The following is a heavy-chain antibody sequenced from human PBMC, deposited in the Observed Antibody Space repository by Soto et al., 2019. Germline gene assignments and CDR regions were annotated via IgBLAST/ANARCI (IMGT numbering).Heavy chain of an antibody. Sequence: EVQLVESGGGLVQPGGSLRLSCAASGFTFSSYDMHWVRQATGKGLEWVSAIGTAGDTYYPGSVKGRFTISRENAKNSLYLQMNSLRAGDTAVYYCARVGIVATAAHDYWGQGTLVTVSS. CDR3: ARVGIVATAAHDY. D-gene: IGHD5-12*01. CDR2: IGTAGDT. CDR1: GFTFSSYD. V-gene: IGHV3-13*01. J-gene: IGHJ4*02.